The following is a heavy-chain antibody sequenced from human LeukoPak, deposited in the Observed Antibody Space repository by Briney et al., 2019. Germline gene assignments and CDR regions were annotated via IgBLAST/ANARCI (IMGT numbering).Heavy chain of an antibody. D-gene: IGHD6-13*01. Sequence: PSETLSLTCTVSGGSTSSYYWSWIRQPPGKGLEWIGYIYYSGSTNYNPSLKSRVTISVDTSKNQFSLKLSSVTAADTAVYYCGRLGSSHTYFDYWGQGTLVTVSS. V-gene: IGHV4-59*08. CDR1: GGSTSSYY. J-gene: IGHJ4*02. CDR2: IYYSGST. CDR3: GRLGSSHTYFDY.